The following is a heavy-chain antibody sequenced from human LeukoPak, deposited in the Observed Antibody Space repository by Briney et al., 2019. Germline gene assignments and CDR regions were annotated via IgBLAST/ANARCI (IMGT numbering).Heavy chain of an antibody. Sequence: PGGSLRLSCEASGFTFSSYGMTWVRQAPGKGLEWVSYIGISITTIYYADSVKGRFTISRDNAKNSLSLQMNSLSLEDTAIYYCARSPYSSSRTVGYYGTDVWGQGTTLTVSS. D-gene: IGHD6-13*01. V-gene: IGHV3-48*04. J-gene: IGHJ6*02. CDR3: ARSPYSSSRTVGYYGTDV. CDR2: IGISITTI. CDR1: GFTFSSYG.